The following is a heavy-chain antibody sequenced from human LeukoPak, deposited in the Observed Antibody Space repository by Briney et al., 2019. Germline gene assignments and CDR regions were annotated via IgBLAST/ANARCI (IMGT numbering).Heavy chain of an antibody. CDR3: SRGDYGARVWYYYSYMGV. J-gene: IGHJ6*03. Sequence: GGSLRLSCAASGFTFSSYWMHWVRQAPGKGLVWVSRINSDGSSTSYADSVKGRFTISRDNAKNTLYQQMNSLRAEDTAVYYCSRGDYGARVWYYYSYMGVWGKGTTVTVSS. CDR2: INSDGSST. V-gene: IGHV3-74*01. CDR1: GFTFSSYW. D-gene: IGHD4-17*01.